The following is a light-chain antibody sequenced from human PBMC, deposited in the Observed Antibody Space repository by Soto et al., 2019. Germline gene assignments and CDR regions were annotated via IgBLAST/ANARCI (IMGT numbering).Light chain of an antibody. J-gene: IGLJ2*01. CDR1: SSNLGNNY. CDR3: GTWDSSLSAVV. Sequence: QSVLTQPPSVSAAPGQKVTISCSGSSSNLGNNYVSWYQQLPGTAPKLLIYDNNKRPSEIPDRFSGSKSGTSATLGITVLQTGDEADYYCGTWDSSLSAVVFGGGTKLTVL. CDR2: DNN. V-gene: IGLV1-51*01.